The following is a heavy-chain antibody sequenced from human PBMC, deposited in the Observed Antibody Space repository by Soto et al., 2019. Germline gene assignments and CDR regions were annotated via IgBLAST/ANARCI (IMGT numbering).Heavy chain of an antibody. CDR2: LIPIFGTA. D-gene: IGHD3-16*01. CDR1: GGTFSSYA. J-gene: IGHJ6*02. V-gene: IGHV1-69*12. Sequence: QVQLVQSGAEVKKPGSSVKVSCKASGGTFSSYAISWVRQAPGQGLEWMGGLIPIFGTANYAQKFQCRVTITADDSTGTDYMELSSLRSEDTAVYYCATHRTFGGVRRSPYYYGMDVWGQGTTVTVSS. CDR3: ATHRTFGGVRRSPYYYGMDV.